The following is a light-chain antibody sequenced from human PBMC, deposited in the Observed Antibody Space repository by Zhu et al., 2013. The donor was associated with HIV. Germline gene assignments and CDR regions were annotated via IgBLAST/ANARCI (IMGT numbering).Light chain of an antibody. J-gene: IGKJ4*01. V-gene: IGKV1D-13*01. Sequence: IQMTQSPSSLSASVGDRVTIPCRASRNIDNHLVWYQQKPGKGPKLLVYNAFTLKSGVPSRFRGSGSGIDFTLTISGLQPEDFAVYYCQQFHYYPLTFGGGTRVEI. CDR2: NAF. CDR3: QQFHYYPLT. CDR1: RNIDNH.